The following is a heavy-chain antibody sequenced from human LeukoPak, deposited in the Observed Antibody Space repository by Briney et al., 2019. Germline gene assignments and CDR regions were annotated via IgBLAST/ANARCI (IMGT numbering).Heavy chain of an antibody. Sequence: SETLSLTCTVSGGSISSGGYYWSWVRQHPGKGLEWIGYIYYSGSTYYNPSLKSRVTISVDTSKNQFSLKVTSVTAADSAIYYCASSGSWGPSDYWGQGLMVTVSS. D-gene: IGHD1-26*01. CDR3: ASSGSWGPSDY. V-gene: IGHV4-31*03. CDR1: GGSISSGGYY. CDR2: IYYSGST. J-gene: IGHJ4*02.